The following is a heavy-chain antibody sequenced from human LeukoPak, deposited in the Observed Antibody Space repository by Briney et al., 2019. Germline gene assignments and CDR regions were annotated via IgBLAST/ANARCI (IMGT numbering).Heavy chain of an antibody. CDR2: INPNSGGT. CDR3: ARVRIAAAGPYYYYGMDV. V-gene: IGHV1-2*02. Sequence: ASVKVSCKASGYTFTGYYMHWVRQAPGQGLEWMGWINPNSGGTNYAQKFQGRVTMTRDTSTSTAYMELSRLRSDDTAVYYCARVRIAAAGPYYYYGMDVWGQGTTVTVSS. CDR1: GYTFTGYY. J-gene: IGHJ6*02. D-gene: IGHD6-13*01.